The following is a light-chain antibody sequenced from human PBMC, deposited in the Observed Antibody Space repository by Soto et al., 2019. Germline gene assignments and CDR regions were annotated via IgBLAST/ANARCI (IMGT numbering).Light chain of an antibody. Sequence: QSVLTHPASVSGTPGQSITISCTGTSSDVGDYNYVSWYQQHPGKAPKVMIYDVSNRPSGVSNRFSGSKSGNTASLTISGLQAEDEADYYCSSYTSSSTLVFGTGTKVTVL. CDR1: SSDVGDYNY. V-gene: IGLV2-14*01. CDR3: SSYTSSSTLV. J-gene: IGLJ1*01. CDR2: DVS.